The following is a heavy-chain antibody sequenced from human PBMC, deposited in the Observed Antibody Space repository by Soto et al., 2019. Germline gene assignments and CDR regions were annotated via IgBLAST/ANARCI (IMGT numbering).Heavy chain of an antibody. CDR2: INHSGST. CDR1: GGAFSGYY. Sequence: QVQLQQWGAGLLKPSETLSLTCAVYGGAFSGYYWSWIRQPPGKGLEWIGEINHSGSTNYNPSLKSRVTISVDTSKNQFSRKLSSVTAADTAVYYCAREQQLVSEYYFAYWGQGTLVTVSS. D-gene: IGHD6-13*01. CDR3: AREQQLVSEYYFAY. J-gene: IGHJ4*02. V-gene: IGHV4-34*01.